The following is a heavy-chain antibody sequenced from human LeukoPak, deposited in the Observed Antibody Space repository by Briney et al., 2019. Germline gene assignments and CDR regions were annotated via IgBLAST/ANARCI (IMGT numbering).Heavy chain of an antibody. D-gene: IGHD3-16*01. J-gene: IGHJ4*02. CDR1: GYSISSGYY. Sequence: SETLSLTCTVSGYSISSGYYWGWIRQPPGKGLEWIGSIYHSGSTYYNPSLKSRVTISVDTSKNQFSLKLSSVTAADTAVYYCARRRGPGGETSYYFDYWGQGTLVTVSS. CDR2: IYHSGST. V-gene: IGHV4-38-2*02. CDR3: ARRRGPGGETSYYFDY.